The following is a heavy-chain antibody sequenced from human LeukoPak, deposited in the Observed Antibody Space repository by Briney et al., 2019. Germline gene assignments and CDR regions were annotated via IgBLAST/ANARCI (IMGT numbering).Heavy chain of an antibody. Sequence: SETLSLICTVSGVSISNHYWRWIRPPAGKGLEWIGRLYTRGSTKYSPSLQSRVTFSVDTSKNQYSLRLNSVTAADTAVYYCAGECHYYDHTGYYYGGADYWGQGTLVTVSS. CDR1: GVSISNHY. CDR3: AGECHYYDHTGYYYGGADY. V-gene: IGHV4-4*07. J-gene: IGHJ4*02. CDR2: LYTRGST. D-gene: IGHD3-22*01.